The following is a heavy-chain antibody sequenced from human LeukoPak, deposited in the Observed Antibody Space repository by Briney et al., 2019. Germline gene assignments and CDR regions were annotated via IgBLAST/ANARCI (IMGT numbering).Heavy chain of an antibody. J-gene: IGHJ4*02. CDR3: ARTAKVYGDYGYFDY. CDR2: INHSGST. CDR1: GGSFSGYY. D-gene: IGHD4-17*01. V-gene: IGHV4-34*01. Sequence: KSSETLSLTCAVSGGSFSGYYWSWIRQPPGKGLEWRGEINHSGSTKYNPSLRSRISISVDTLKNQFFLKLRSVTAADTEVYYCARTAKVYGDYGYFDYWDQGTLVTVSS.